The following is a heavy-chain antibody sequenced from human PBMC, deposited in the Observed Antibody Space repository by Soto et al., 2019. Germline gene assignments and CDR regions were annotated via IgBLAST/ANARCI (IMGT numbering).Heavy chain of an antibody. CDR2: INAGNVNI. CDR3: ARGITLPTPLDY. D-gene: IGHD1-20*01. CDR1: GYSFTSHY. J-gene: IGHJ4*02. Sequence: ASVKVSCKASGYSFTSHYIHWVRQAPGQGLEWMGTINAGNVNITYAQKFQGRVTMTRDTSASTAYMELSSLRSEDTAVYYCARGITLPTPLDYWGQGTLVTVSS. V-gene: IGHV1-46*01.